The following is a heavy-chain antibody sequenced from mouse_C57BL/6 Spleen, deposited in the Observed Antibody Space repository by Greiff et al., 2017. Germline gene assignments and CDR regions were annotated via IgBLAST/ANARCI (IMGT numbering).Heavy chain of an antibody. CDR1: GFTFSGYG. Sequence: EVTLVESGGGLVKPGGSLKLSCAASGFTFSGYGMYWVRQAPEKGLEWVAYISSGSSYTYYPDKVKGRFTISRDNAKNNLYLKMSSLKSEDTAMYYCARGDYCSSRHDYFDYWGKGTTLTVSS. CDR3: ARGDYCSSRHDYFDY. J-gene: IGHJ2*01. CDR2: ISSGSSYT. D-gene: IGHD1-1*01. V-gene: IGHV5-17*03.